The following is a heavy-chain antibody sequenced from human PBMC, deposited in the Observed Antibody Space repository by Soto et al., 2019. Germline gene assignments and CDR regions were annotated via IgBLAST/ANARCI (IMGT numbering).Heavy chain of an antibody. D-gene: IGHD3-10*01. Sequence: GGCLRLSCAAAGFTFSSYSMNWVRQAPRKGLEWVSSISSSSSYIYYADSVKGRLTISRDNSKNSLFLQMNSLGAEDTAVYYCARTQDASGSRRGIWGPEILSPRFYTDVWGKGATVTVSS. CDR3: ARTQDASGSRRGIWGPEILSPRFYTDV. V-gene: IGHV3-21*01. CDR1: GFTFSSYS. CDR2: ISSSSSYI. J-gene: IGHJ6*03.